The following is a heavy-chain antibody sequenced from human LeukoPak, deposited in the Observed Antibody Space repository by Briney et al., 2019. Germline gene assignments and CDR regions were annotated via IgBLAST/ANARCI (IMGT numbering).Heavy chain of an antibody. CDR1: GFTFSSYW. CDR3: ASLYCGGDCSY. J-gene: IGHJ4*02. D-gene: IGHD2-21*02. Sequence: PGGSLRLSCAASGFTFSSYWMYWVRQAPGKGLVWVSRIKSDGSSTSYADSVKGRFTISRDNAKNTLYLQMNSLTAEDTAVYFCASLYCGGDCSYWGQGTLVTVSS. V-gene: IGHV3-74*01. CDR2: IKSDGSST.